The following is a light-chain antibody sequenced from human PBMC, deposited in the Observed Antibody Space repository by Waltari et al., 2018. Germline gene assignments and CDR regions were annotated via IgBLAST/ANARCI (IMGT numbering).Light chain of an antibody. CDR1: SSDVGGYNH. Sequence: QSALTQPPSASGSPGQSVTISCSGTSSDVGGYNHVSWHQQHPGKAPKLMIFEVSKRPSGGPDRFSGSKAGNTASLTISGVQTEDEADYYCSSFAGGGNPVLFGGGTKLTVL. V-gene: IGLV2-8*01. J-gene: IGLJ2*01. CDR3: SSFAGGGNPVL. CDR2: EVS.